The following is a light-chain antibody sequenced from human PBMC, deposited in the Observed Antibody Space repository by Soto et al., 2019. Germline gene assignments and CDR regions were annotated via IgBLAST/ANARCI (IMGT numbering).Light chain of an antibody. CDR2: DTT. Sequence: QAVVTQEPSLTVSPGGTVTLTCGSSIGAVTSGQYPYWLQQKPGQAPRTLIYDTTKKHSWTPARFSGSVLGGKAALTLSGARPEDEGDFYCMLSYSETWVFGGGTQLTVL. V-gene: IGLV7-46*01. J-gene: IGLJ3*02. CDR3: MLSYSETWV. CDR1: IGAVTSGQY.